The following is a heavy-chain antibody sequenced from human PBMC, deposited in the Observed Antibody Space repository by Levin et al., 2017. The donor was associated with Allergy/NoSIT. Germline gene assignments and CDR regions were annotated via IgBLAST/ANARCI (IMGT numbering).Heavy chain of an antibody. CDR2: FDPEDGET. D-gene: IGHD1-1*01. Sequence: GESLKISCKVSGYTLTELSMHWVRQAPGKGLEWMGGFDPEDGETIYAQNFQGRVTMTEDTSTDTAYMELSSLRSEDTALYYCATSATGVIYFDSWGQGTLVTVSS. V-gene: IGHV1-24*01. CDR1: GYTLTELS. J-gene: IGHJ4*02. CDR3: ATSATGVIYFDS.